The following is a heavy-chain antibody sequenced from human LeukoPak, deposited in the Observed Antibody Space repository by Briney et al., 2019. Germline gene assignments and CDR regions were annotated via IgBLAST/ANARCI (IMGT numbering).Heavy chain of an antibody. V-gene: IGHV4-4*07. Sequence: SETLSLTCTVSGGSFSNYYWSWIRQPAGKGLEWIGRIYTSGSTNYNPSVKSRVTMSVDTSNNQFSLKLTPVTAADTAVYYCARQPPQYYGMDVWGQGTTVTVSS. CDR1: GGSFSNYY. D-gene: IGHD1-14*01. J-gene: IGHJ6*02. CDR2: IYTSGST. CDR3: ARQPPQYYGMDV.